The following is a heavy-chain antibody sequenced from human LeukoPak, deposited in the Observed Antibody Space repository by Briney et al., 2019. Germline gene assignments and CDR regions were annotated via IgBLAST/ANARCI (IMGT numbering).Heavy chain of an antibody. CDR3: ARLRYGMDV. CDR1: GGSFSGYY. D-gene: IGHD3-16*01. V-gene: IGHV4-34*01. CDR2: INHSGST. J-gene: IGHJ6*02. Sequence: SETLSLTCAGYGGSFSGYYWSWIRQPPGKGLEWIGEINHSGSTNYNPSLKSRVTISVDTSKNQFSLKLSSVTAADTAVYYCARLRYGMDVWGQGTTVTVSS.